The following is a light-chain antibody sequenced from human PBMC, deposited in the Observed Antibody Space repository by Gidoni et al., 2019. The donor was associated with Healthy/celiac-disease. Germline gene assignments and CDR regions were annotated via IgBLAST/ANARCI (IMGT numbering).Light chain of an antibody. J-gene: IGKJ3*01. CDR3: QQSYSTPFT. Sequence: DIQIIQSPSSLSASVADRVTISCRASQSISSYLNWYQQKPGKAPKLLIYAASSLHSGMPSRFSGSGSGTDFTLTISRLQPEDFAIYYCQQSYSTPFTFGPGTKVDIK. V-gene: IGKV1-39*01. CDR2: AAS. CDR1: QSISSY.